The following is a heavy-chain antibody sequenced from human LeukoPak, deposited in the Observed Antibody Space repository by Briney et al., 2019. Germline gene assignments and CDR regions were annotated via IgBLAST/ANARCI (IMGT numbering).Heavy chain of an antibody. CDR2: ISSSSSYI. Sequence: PGGSLRLSCAASGFSFSFYRMDWVRQAPGKGLEWVSSISSSSSYIYYADSVKGRFTISRDNAKNSLYLQMNSLRAEDTAVYYCARATERGYSYGYDAFDIWGQGTMVTVSS. D-gene: IGHD5-18*01. CDR3: ARATERGYSYGYDAFDI. CDR1: GFSFSFYR. V-gene: IGHV3-21*01. J-gene: IGHJ3*02.